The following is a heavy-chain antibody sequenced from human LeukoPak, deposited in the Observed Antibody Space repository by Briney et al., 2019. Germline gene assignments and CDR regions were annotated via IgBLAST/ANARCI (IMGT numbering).Heavy chain of an antibody. CDR2: ISGSGGST. CDR3: AKDPYYYDSSGYYRYYFDY. Sequence: SGGSLRLSCAASGFTFSSYAMSWVRQAPGKGLEWVSAISGSGGSTYYADSVKGRFTISRDNSKNTLYLQMNSLRAEDTAVYYCAKDPYYYDSSGYYRYYFDYWGQGTLVTASS. V-gene: IGHV3-23*01. J-gene: IGHJ4*02. D-gene: IGHD3-22*01. CDR1: GFTFSSYA.